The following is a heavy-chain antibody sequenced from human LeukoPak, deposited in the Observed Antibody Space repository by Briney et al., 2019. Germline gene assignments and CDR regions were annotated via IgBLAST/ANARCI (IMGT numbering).Heavy chain of an antibody. J-gene: IGHJ4*02. CDR2: ISYSGNT. Sequence: SSETLSLTCTVSGGSINSHYWSWVRQPPGKRLVWIGYISYSGNTNYNPSLKSRVTISLDTSRNQFSLKLSSVTAADTAMYYCTSNLYSGSYYYAYWGQGTLVTVSS. CDR3: TSNLYSGSYYYAY. D-gene: IGHD1-26*01. V-gene: IGHV4-59*08. CDR1: GGSINSHY.